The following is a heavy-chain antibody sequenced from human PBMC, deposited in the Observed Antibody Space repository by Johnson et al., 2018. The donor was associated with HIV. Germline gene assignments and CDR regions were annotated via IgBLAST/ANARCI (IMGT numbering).Heavy chain of an antibody. V-gene: IGHV3-66*02. CDR2: IYSGGST. D-gene: IGHD6-6*01. Sequence: VQLVESGGGLVQPGGSLRLSCAASGFTFSTYAMHWVRQAPGKGLEWVSVIYSGGSTYYADSVKGRFTISRDNSKNTLYLQMNSLRAEDTAVYYCARGRGSYSSSSPLPLDAFDIWGQGTMVTVSS. CDR3: ARGRGSYSSSSPLPLDAFDI. J-gene: IGHJ3*02. CDR1: GFTFSTYA.